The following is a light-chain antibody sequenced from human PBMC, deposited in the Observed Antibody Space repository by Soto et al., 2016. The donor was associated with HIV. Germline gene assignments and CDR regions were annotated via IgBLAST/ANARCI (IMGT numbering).Light chain of an antibody. Sequence: DIVVTQSPLSLPVTPGEPASISCRSSQSLLHKNGKYYLDWYVQKPGQSPQVLIYLASNRASGVPDRFSGSGSGTDFTLKISGVEAEDVGVYYCMQTLQSRTFGQGTKLEIK. V-gene: IGKV2-28*01. J-gene: IGKJ2*01. CDR2: LAS. CDR3: MQTLQSRT. CDR1: QSLLHKNGKYY.